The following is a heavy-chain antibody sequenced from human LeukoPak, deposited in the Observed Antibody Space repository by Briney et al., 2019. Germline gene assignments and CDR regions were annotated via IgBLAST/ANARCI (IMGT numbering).Heavy chain of an antibody. D-gene: IGHD2-15*01. V-gene: IGHV3-23*01. CDR3: AKSEGDIVVVVVTHFDY. J-gene: IGHJ4*02. Sequence: GGSLRLSCSASGFTFSNFAMSWVRQAPGKGLEWVSAVSSDGINTYYADSVKGRFTISRDNSKNTLYLQMNSLRAEDTAVYYCAKSEGDIVVVVVTHFDYWGQGTLVTVSS. CDR1: GFTFSNFA. CDR2: VSSDGINT.